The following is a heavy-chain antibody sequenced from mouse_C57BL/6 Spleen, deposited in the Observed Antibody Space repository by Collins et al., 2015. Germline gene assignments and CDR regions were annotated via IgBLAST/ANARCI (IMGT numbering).Heavy chain of an antibody. D-gene: IGHD1-1*01. V-gene: IGHV1-26*01. CDR3: GRNYYGSSYYAMDY. CDR2: INPNNGGT. J-gene: IGHJ4*01. CDR1: GYTFTDYY. Sequence: KASGYTFTDYYMNWVKQSHGKSLEWIGDINPNNGGTRYNQKFKGKATLTVHKSSSTAYMELRSLTSEDSAVYYCGRNYYGSSYYAMDYWGQGTSVTVSS.